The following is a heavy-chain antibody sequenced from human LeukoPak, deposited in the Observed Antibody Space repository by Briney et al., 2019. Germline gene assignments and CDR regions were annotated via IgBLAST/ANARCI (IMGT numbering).Heavy chain of an antibody. CDR3: AHRRDTSYYRYRYWFAP. CDR2: INWNDEK. D-gene: IGHD3-9*01. CDR1: GFSLSTSGVG. J-gene: IGHJ5*02. V-gene: IGHV2-5*01. Sequence: SGPTLVKPTPTLTLTCTFSGFSLSTSGVGVGWFRQPPGKAPEWLALINWNDEKVYSPSLQSRLTITKDTSNNQVTLTLTNVDPVDTATYYCAHRRDTSYYRYRYWFAPWGQGTLVTVSS.